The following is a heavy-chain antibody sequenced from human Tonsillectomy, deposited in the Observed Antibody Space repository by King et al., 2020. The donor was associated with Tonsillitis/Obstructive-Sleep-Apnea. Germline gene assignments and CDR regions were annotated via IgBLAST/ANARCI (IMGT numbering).Heavy chain of an antibody. CDR3: ARDQGINYFDC. CDR1: GFTFSSYA. V-gene: IGHV3-30*04. CDR2: ISYDGSNK. Sequence: VQLVESGGGVVQPGRSLRLSCAASGFTFSSYAMHWVRQAPGKGLEWVAVISYDGSNKYYADSVKGRFTISRDNSKNTLYLQMNSLRAEDTAVYYCARDQGINYFDCWGQGTLVTVSS. J-gene: IGHJ4*02.